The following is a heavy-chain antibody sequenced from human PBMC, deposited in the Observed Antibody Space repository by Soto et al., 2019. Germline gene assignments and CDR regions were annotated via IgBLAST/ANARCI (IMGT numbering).Heavy chain of an antibody. J-gene: IGHJ6*02. CDR3: ATSTTQTDYYYYGMDV. D-gene: IGHD4-4*01. CDR2: IDPSDSYA. CDR1: GCSFTSYW. Sequence: GESLKISCKGSGCSFTSYWISWVRQMPGKGLEWMGRIDPSDSYANYSPSFQGHVTISADKSISTAYLQWSSLKASDTAMYYCATSTTQTDYYYYGMDVWGQGTTVTVSS. V-gene: IGHV5-10-1*01.